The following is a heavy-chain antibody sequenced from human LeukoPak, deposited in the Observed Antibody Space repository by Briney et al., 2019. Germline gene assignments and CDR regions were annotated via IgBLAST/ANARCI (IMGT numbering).Heavy chain of an antibody. D-gene: IGHD2-2*01. CDR2: IYYSGST. CDR3: ARVVVPAAKVRMNSRFDP. CDR1: GGSVSSGSYY. V-gene: IGHV4-61*01. Sequence: SETLSLTCTVSGGSVSSGSYYWSWIRQPPGKGLEWIGYIYYSGSTNYNPSLKSRVTISVDTSENQFSLKLSSVTAADTAVYYCARVVVPAAKVRMNSRFDPWGQGTLVTVSS. J-gene: IGHJ5*02.